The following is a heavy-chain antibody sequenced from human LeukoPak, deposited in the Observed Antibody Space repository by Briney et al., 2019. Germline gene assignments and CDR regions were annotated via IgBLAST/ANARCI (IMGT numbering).Heavy chain of an antibody. J-gene: IGHJ6*02. CDR2: ISGSGGST. Sequence: GGSLRLSCAASGFTFSSYAMSWVRQAPGKGLEWVSAISGSGGSTYYADSVKGRFTISRDNSKNTLYLQIHSQRPEDTAVYNCQKARGVYATYYYYYGMDVWGQGTTVTVSS. CDR3: QKARGVYATYYYYYGMDV. V-gene: IGHV3-23*01. CDR1: GFTFSSYA. D-gene: IGHD2-8*01.